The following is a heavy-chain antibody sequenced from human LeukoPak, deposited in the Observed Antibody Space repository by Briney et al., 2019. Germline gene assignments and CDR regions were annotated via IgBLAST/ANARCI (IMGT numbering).Heavy chain of an antibody. CDR1: GGSISSSSYY. CDR3: ARDARQLELYPPRGLDP. Sequence: SETLSLTCTVSGGSISSSSYYWGWIRQPPGKGLEWIVSIYYSGSTYYNPSLKIRVTISVDTSKNQFSLKLSSVTAADTAVYYCARDARQLELYPPRGLDPWGQGTLVTVSS. V-gene: IGHV4-39*07. CDR2: IYYSGST. D-gene: IGHD1-7*01. J-gene: IGHJ5*02.